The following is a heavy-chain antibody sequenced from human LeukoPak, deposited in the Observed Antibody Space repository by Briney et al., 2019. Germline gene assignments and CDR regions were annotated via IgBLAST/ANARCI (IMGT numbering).Heavy chain of an antibody. Sequence: GGSLRLSCAASGFTCRSYAMSWGRQAPGKGLEWVSAISGSGGSTYYADSVKGRFTISRDHSKNTLYLQMNSLRAEDTAVYYCAKGFATYYYDSSGYVDFWGQGTLVTVSS. J-gene: IGHJ4*02. CDR2: ISGSGGST. V-gene: IGHV3-23*01. CDR3: AKGFATYYYDSSGYVDF. D-gene: IGHD3-22*01. CDR1: GFTCRSYA.